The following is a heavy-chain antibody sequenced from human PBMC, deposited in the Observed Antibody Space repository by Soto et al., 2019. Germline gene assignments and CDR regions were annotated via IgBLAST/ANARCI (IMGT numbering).Heavy chain of an antibody. Sequence: GESLKISCQGSGYSFTSYWISWVRQMPGKGLEWMGRIDPSDSYTNYSPSFQGHVTISADKSISTAYLQWISLKASDTAMYYCARRRAGNPDDWFDPWGQGTLVTSPQ. V-gene: IGHV5-10-1*01. CDR2: IDPSDSYT. D-gene: IGHD6-13*01. CDR3: ARRRAGNPDDWFDP. CDR1: GYSFTSYW. J-gene: IGHJ5*02.